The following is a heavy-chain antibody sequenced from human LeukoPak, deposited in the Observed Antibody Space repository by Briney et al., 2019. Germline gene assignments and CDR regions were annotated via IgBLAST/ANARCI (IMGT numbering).Heavy chain of an antibody. J-gene: IGHJ4*02. Sequence: SETLSLTCTVSGGSISSYYWSWIRQPPGKGLEWIGYIYYSGSTNYNPSLKSRVTISVDTSKNQLSLKLSSVTAADTAVYYCARALMVAGWLHIDYWGQGTLVTVSS. CDR1: GGSISSYY. V-gene: IGHV4-59*01. D-gene: IGHD5-24*01. CDR3: ARALMVAGWLHIDY. CDR2: IYYSGST.